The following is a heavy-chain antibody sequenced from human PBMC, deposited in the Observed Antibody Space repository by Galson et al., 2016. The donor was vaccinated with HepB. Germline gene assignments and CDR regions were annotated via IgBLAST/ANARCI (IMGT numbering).Heavy chain of an antibody. J-gene: IGHJ6*03. Sequence: SLRLSCAASGFTFSSYGMRWVRQAPGKGLEWVAVIWYDGSNEYYADSVKGRFTISRDNSKNTLYLQMNSLRAEDTAVYYCAKDRRLLWFGEFNYYMDVWGKGTTVTVSS. CDR1: GFTFSSYG. D-gene: IGHD3-10*01. V-gene: IGHV3-33*06. CDR3: AKDRRLLWFGEFNYYMDV. CDR2: IWYDGSNE.